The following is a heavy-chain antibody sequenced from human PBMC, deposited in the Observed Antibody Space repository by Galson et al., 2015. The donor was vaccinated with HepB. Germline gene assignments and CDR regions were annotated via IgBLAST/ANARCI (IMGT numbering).Heavy chain of an antibody. V-gene: IGHV1-46*01. CDR3: ARSYSDTSGYPDY. J-gene: IGHJ4*02. D-gene: IGHD3-22*01. CDR1: GYTFTSHY. CDR2: INPSGGST. Sequence: SVKVSCKASGYTFTSHYMHWVRQAPGQGLEWMGIINPSGGSTNYAQKFQGRVTMTRGTSTSTVYMDLSSLTSEDTAVYYCARSYSDTSGYPDYWGQGTLVTVSS.